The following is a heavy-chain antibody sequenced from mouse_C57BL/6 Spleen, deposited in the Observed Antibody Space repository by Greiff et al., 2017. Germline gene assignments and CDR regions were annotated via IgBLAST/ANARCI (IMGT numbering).Heavy chain of an antibody. J-gene: IGHJ2*01. CDR2: INPNDGGT. V-gene: IGHV1-26*01. Sequence: VQLQQSGPELVKPGASVKISCKASGYTFTDYYMNWVKQSHGKSLEWIGDINPNDGGTSYNQKFKGKATLTVDKSSSTAYMELRSLTSEDSAVYYCARGETVYFDYWGQGTTLTVSA. CDR3: ARGETVYFDY. CDR1: GYTFTDYY. D-gene: IGHD1-1*01.